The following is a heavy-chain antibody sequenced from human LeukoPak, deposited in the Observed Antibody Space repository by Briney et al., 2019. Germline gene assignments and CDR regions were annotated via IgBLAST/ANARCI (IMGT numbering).Heavy chain of an antibody. V-gene: IGHV4-39*07. D-gene: IGHD3-9*01. CDR3: ARRGPLRYFDWLSVSAHENHYYYMDV. CDR2: IYYSGST. CDR1: GGSISSSSYY. Sequence: SETLSLTCTVSGGSISSSSYYWGWIRQPPGKGLEWIGSIYYSGSTYYNPSLKSRVTVSIDTSKNQFSLKFSSVTAADTAVYYCARRGPLRYFDWLSVSAHENHYYYMDVWGKGTTVTISS. J-gene: IGHJ6*03.